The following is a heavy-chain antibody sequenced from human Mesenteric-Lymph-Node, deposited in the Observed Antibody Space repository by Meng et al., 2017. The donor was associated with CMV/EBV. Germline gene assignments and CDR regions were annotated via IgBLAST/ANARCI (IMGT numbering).Heavy chain of an antibody. CDR3: ARTNNWGFDY. V-gene: IGHV1-3*04. CDR2: INIVEDKT. J-gene: IGHJ4*02. CDR1: GYTFSSYA. Sequence: QVQIVKSGVEVKKPGASAKVSCKASGYTFSSYAMHWVRQAPGQRLEWMGWINIVEDKTKTSQNFQGRVTLTRDTSANTAYMELSSLRFDDTAVYYCARTNNWGFDYWGQGTLVTVSS. D-gene: IGHD3-16*01.